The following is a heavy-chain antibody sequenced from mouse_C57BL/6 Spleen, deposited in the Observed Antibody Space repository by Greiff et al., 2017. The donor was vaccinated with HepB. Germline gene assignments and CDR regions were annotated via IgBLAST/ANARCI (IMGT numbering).Heavy chain of an antibody. CDR1: GFTFKDDY. CDR2: IDPENGDT. Sequence: EVQLQQSGAELVRPGASVKLSCTASGFTFKDDYMHWVKQRPEQGLEWIGWIDPENGDTEYASKFQGKATITADTSSNTAYLQLSSLTSEDTAVYYCATRESRYFDYWGQGTTLTVSS. V-gene: IGHV14-4*01. CDR3: ATRESRYFDY. J-gene: IGHJ2*01.